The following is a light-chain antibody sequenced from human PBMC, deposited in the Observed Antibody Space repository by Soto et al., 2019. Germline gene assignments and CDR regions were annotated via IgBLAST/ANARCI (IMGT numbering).Light chain of an antibody. V-gene: IGKV3-20*01. CDR2: GAC. J-gene: IGKJ4*01. CDR3: QQYGSSPLP. Sequence: EIVLTQSPGTLSLSPGERATLSCRASQSVSSSYLAWYQQKPGQAPRLLIYGACSMATGIPDRFSGSGSGTDFPLTISRLEPEDFAVYYCQQYGSSPLPSGGGTKVEIK. CDR1: QSVSSSY.